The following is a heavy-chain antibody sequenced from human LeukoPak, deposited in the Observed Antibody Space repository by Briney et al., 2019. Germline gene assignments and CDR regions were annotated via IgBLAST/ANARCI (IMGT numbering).Heavy chain of an antibody. J-gene: IGHJ6*02. CDR3: ARDPYSRSWSYGMDV. CDR2: INSDGSST. CDR1: GFTFSSYW. D-gene: IGHD6-13*01. Sequence: GGSLRLSCAVSGFTFSSYWMHWVRQAPGKGLVWVSRINSDGSSTSYADSVKGRFTISRDNAKSSLYLQMNSLRTEDTAVYYCARDPYSRSWSYGMDVWGQGTTVTVSS. V-gene: IGHV3-74*01.